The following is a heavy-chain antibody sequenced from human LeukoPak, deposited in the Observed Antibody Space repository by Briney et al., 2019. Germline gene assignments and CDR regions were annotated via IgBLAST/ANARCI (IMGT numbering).Heavy chain of an antibody. CDR2: TYYRSKWYN. D-gene: IGHD6-19*01. Sequence: SQTLSLTCAISGDRVSSNTAAWNWIRQSPSRGLEWLGRTYYRSKWYNDYAVSVKSRITINPDTSKNQFSLQLNSVTPEDAAVYYCARQYSSGWYYYYGLDVWGKGTTVTVSS. J-gene: IGHJ6*04. CDR3: ARQYSSGWYYYYGLDV. V-gene: IGHV6-1*01. CDR1: GDRVSSNTAA.